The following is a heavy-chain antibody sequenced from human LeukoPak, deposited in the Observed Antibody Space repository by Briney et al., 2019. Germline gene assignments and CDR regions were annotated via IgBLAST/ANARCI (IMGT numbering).Heavy chain of an antibody. CDR3: ATLYSGRVTGIGAFDI. CDR1: GFTFSSYE. CDR2: ISSSGSTI. J-gene: IGHJ3*02. D-gene: IGHD1-26*01. Sequence: GGSLRLSCAASGFTFSSYEMNWVRQAPGKGLEWVSYISSSGSTIYYADSVKGRFTISRDNAKNSLYLQMNSLRAEDTAVYYCATLYSGRVTGIGAFDIWGQGTMATVSS. V-gene: IGHV3-48*03.